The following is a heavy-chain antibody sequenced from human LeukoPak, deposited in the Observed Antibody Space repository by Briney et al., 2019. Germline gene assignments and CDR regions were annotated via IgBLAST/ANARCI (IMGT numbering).Heavy chain of an antibody. D-gene: IGHD3-22*01. CDR1: GFTFSSYG. CDR2: IWYDGSNK. CDR3: TRGYYDSSGSIDY. V-gene: IGHV3-33*01. Sequence: PGGSLRLSCAASGFTFSSYGMHWVRQAPGKGREWVAVIWYDGSNKYYADSVKGRFTISRDNSKNTLYLQMNSLRAEDTAVYYCTRGYYDSSGSIDYWGQGTLVTVSS. J-gene: IGHJ4*02.